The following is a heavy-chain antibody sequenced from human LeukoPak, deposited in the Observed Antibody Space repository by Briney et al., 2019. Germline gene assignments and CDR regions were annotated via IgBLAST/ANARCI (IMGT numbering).Heavy chain of an antibody. CDR3: AKGQGYDSSGYPLNY. J-gene: IGHJ4*02. CDR2: ISGSGGST. V-gene: IGHV3-23*01. CDR1: GFTFSSYA. Sequence: GGSLGLSCAASGFTFSSYAMSWVRQAPGNGLEWVSAISGSGGSTYYADSVKGRFTISRDNSKNTLYLQMNSLRAEDTAVYYCAKGQGYDSSGYPLNYWGQGTLVTVSS. D-gene: IGHD3-22*01.